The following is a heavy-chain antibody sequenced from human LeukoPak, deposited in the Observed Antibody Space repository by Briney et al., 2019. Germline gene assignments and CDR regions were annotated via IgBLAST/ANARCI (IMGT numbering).Heavy chain of an antibody. J-gene: IGHJ4*02. V-gene: IGHV3-23*01. CDR2: ISGSGGST. D-gene: IGHD3-16*01. CDR1: GLTFSSFS. CDR3: AKDYDYVWGSYEDYFDY. Sequence: GGSLRLSCAASGLTFSSFSMNWVRQAPWKGLEWVSAISGSGGSTYYADSVKGRFTISRDNSKNTLYLQMNSLRAEDTAVYYCAKDYDYVWGSYEDYFDYWGQGTLVTVSS.